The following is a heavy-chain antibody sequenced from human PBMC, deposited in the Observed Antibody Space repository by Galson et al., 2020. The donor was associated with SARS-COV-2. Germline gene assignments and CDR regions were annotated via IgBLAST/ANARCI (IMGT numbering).Heavy chain of an antibody. CDR1: GFTFSSYD. CDR3: ARGHSSGWYDYFDY. Sequence: GGSLRLSCAASGFTFSSYDMHWVRQATGKGLEWVSAIGTAGDTYYPGSVKGRFTISRENAKNSLYLQMNSLRAGDTAVYYCARGHSSGWYDYFDYWGQGTLVTVSS. V-gene: IGHV3-13*01. J-gene: IGHJ4*02. CDR2: IGTAGDT. D-gene: IGHD6-19*01.